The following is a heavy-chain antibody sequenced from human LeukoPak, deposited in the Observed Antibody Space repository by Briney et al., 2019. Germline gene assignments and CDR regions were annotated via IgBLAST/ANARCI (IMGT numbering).Heavy chain of an antibody. D-gene: IGHD6-19*01. Sequence: SVKVSCKASGGTFSSYAISWVRQAPGQGVEWMGRIIPILGIANYAQKFQGRVTITADKSTSTAYMELSSPRSEDTAVYYCARGEIAVAGSHFDYWGQGTLVTVSS. J-gene: IGHJ4*02. CDR3: ARGEIAVAGSHFDY. V-gene: IGHV1-69*04. CDR1: GGTFSSYA. CDR2: IIPILGIA.